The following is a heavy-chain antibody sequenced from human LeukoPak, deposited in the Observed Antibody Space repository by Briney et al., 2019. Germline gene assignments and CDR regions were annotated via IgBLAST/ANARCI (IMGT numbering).Heavy chain of an antibody. V-gene: IGHV3-15*01. CDR3: ATNSDLDY. CDR2: IKSGDGGTT. CDR1: GFTFTNAW. D-gene: IGHD2-21*01. Sequence: GGSLRLSCAASGFTFTNAWVTWVRQAPGKGLEWVGRIKSGDGGTTDYAAPVKGRFTISRDDSKNTVYLQMNSLKTEDTAVYYCATNSDLDYWGQGSLVTVSS. J-gene: IGHJ4*02.